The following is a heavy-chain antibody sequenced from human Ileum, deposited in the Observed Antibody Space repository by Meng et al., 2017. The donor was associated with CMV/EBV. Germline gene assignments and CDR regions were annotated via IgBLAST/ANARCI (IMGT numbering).Heavy chain of an antibody. Sequence: FTFSSYAMHWVRQAPGKGLEWVAIISYDGGNKYYADSVKGRFTISRDNSRNTLFLQMNSLRAEDTAVYSCAREVHRDGYTNWGWFDYWGQGTLVTVSS. CDR1: FTFSSYA. V-gene: IGHV3-30-3*01. CDR2: ISYDGGNK. CDR3: AREVHRDGYTNWGWFDY. D-gene: IGHD5-24*01. J-gene: IGHJ4*02.